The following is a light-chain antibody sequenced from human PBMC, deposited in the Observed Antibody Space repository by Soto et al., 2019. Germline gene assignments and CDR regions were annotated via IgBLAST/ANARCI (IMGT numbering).Light chain of an antibody. CDR2: DVS. CDR3: SSFTSSNTYVG. J-gene: IGLJ2*01. Sequence: QSALTQPASVSGSPGQSITISCTGTSSDIGGYNYVSWYQQHPGKAPKLMIYDVSNRPSGVSNRFSGSKSGNTASLTISGLQAEDEADYYCSSFTSSNTYVGLGGGTKVTVL. V-gene: IGLV2-14*01. CDR1: SSDIGGYNY.